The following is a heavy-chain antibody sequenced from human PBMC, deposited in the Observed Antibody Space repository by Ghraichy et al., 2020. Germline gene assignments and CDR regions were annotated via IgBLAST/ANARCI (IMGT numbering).Heavy chain of an antibody. CDR2: VSGSGGNT. D-gene: IGHD4-17*01. CDR1: GFTFRCYA. V-gene: IGHV3-23*01. J-gene: IGHJ4*01. Sequence: GGSLRLSGEVSGFTFRCYAMSWVRQAPGKGLEWVAGVSGSGGNTYYADSVRGRFTISRDNSKNILYVDMNSLRVEDTALYYCAKDAVDFGEISFYFDLWGHGTLVTVSS. CDR3: AKDAVDFGEISFYFDL.